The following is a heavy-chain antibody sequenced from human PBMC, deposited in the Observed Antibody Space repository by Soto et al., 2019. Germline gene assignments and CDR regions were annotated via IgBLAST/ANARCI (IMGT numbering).Heavy chain of an antibody. D-gene: IGHD6-13*01. J-gene: IGHJ4*02. Sequence: PGGSLRLSCAASGFTFSSYAMHWVRQAPGKGLEWVAVISYDGSNKYYADSVKGRFTISRDNSKNTLYLQMNSLRAEDTTVYYCARGEQQLGSFDYWGQGTLVTVSS. CDR1: GFTFSSYA. V-gene: IGHV3-30-3*01. CDR2: ISYDGSNK. CDR3: ARGEQQLGSFDY.